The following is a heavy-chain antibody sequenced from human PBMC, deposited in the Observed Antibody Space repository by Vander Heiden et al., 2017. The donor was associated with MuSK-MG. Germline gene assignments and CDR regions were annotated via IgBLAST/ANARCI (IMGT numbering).Heavy chain of an antibody. D-gene: IGHD6-13*01. CDR1: GGTFINYA. CDR2: ITPIPEKT. J-gene: IGHJ6*03. CDR3: ARPPYSSSWTKQRYQYMAV. Sequence: QVQLVQSGAEVRKPGSSVKVSCKTSGGTFINYAINWVRQAPGQGLEWMGEITPIPEKTSYAQKFQGRVTITADKSTSTAYMELSSLRSEDTAVYYCARPPYSSSWTKQRYQYMAVWSKGTTVTVSS. V-gene: IGHV1-69*10.